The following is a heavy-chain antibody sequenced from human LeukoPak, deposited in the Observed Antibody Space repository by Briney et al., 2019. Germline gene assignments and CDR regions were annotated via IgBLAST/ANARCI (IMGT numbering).Heavy chain of an antibody. CDR1: GGTFSSYA. CDR2: IIPIFGTA. Sequence: GSSVKVSCKASGGTFSSYAISWVRQAPGRGLEWMGGIIPIFGTANYAQKFQGRVTITTDESTSTAYMELSSLRSEDTAVYYCARGSAGADSSPRALGNFDYWGQGTLVTVSS. V-gene: IGHV1-69*05. CDR3: ARGSAGADSSPRALGNFDY. J-gene: IGHJ4*02. D-gene: IGHD3-22*01.